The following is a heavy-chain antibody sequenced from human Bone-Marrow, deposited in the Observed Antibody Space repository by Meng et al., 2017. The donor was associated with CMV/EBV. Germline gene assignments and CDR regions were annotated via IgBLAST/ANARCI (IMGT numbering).Heavy chain of an antibody. CDR3: ARELSWFGEFGLDV. Sequence: SEPLSLTCTVSGGSISSYYWTWIRQPPGKGLEWIGNIYYSGSTNYNSSLKSRVTISVDTSKNQFSLQLSSVTAADTAVYYCARELSWFGEFGLDVWGQGTTVTVSS. CDR1: GGSISSYY. V-gene: IGHV4-59*01. D-gene: IGHD3-10*01. CDR2: IYYSGST. J-gene: IGHJ6*02.